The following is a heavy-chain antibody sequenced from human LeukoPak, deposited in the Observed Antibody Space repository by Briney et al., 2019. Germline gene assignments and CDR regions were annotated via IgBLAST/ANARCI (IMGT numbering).Heavy chain of an antibody. D-gene: IGHD3-10*01. CDR1: GFTFSSYS. CDR3: ARDASPHYCGSGASRLDP. V-gene: IGHV3-21*01. Sequence: GGSLRLSCAASGFTFSSYSMNWVRQAPGKGLEWVSSISSSSSYIYYADSVKGRFTISRDNAKNSLYLQMNSLRAEDTAVYYCARDASPHYCGSGASRLDPWGQGTLVTVSS. J-gene: IGHJ5*02. CDR2: ISSSSSYI.